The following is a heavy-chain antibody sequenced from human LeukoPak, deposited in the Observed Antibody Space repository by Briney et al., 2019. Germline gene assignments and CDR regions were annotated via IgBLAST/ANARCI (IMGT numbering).Heavy chain of an antibody. Sequence: GGSLRLSCAASGFTFSSYSMNWVRQAPGKGLEWVSSISSSSSYIYYADSVKGRFTISRDNAKNSLYLQMNSLRAEDTAVYYCARDGTDYYDSSGYKHWGQGTLVTVSS. CDR2: ISSSSSYI. CDR3: ARDGTDYYDSSGYKH. J-gene: IGHJ4*02. CDR1: GFTFSSYS. D-gene: IGHD3-22*01. V-gene: IGHV3-21*01.